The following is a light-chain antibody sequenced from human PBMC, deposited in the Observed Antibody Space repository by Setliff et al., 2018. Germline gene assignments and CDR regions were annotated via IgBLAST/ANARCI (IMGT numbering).Light chain of an antibody. J-gene: IGLJ1*01. CDR2: DVT. CDR1: SSDVGGYNY. V-gene: IGLV2-11*01. CDR3: CSYAGYSTFV. Sequence: QSVLPQPRSVSGSPGQSVTISCTGTSSDVGGYNYVSWYQQHPGKAPKLIIYDVTERPSGVPDRFSGSKSGNTASLTISGLQAEDEADYYCCSYAGYSTFVFGTGTKVTVL.